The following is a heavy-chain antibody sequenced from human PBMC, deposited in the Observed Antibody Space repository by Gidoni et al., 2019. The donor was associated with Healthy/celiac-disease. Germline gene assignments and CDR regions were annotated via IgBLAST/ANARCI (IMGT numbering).Heavy chain of an antibody. J-gene: IGHJ3*02. CDR3: AKDSRVVTPTDDAFDI. V-gene: IGHV3-23*01. Sequence: EVQLLESGGGLVQPGGSLRLSCAASGFTFSSYAMSWVRQAPGKGLEWVSGISGSGGSTYYADSVKGRFTISRDNSKNTLYLQMNSLRAEDTAVYYCAKDSRVVTPTDDAFDIWGQGTMVTVSS. CDR2: ISGSGGST. CDR1: GFTFSSYA. D-gene: IGHD2-21*02.